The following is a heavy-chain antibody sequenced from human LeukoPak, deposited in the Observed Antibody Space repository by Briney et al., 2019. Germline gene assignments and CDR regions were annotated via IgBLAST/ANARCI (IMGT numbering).Heavy chain of an antibody. D-gene: IGHD6-13*01. J-gene: IGHJ4*02. V-gene: IGHV1-46*01. CDR3: ARWGIAAAGFDY. Sequence: ASVKVSCKASGYTFTSYYMHWVRQAPGQGLEWMGIINPSGGSTSYAQKFQGRVTMTRDMSASTVYMELSSLRSEDTAVYYCARWGIAAAGFDYWGQGTLVTVSS. CDR1: GYTFTSYY. CDR2: INPSGGST.